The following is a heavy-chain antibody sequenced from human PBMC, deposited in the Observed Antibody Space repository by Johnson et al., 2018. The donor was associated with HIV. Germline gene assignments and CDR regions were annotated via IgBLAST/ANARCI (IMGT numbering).Heavy chain of an antibody. CDR2: ISSSGGTI. J-gene: IGHJ3*02. V-gene: IGHV3-11*04. CDR1: GFTFSDFY. CDR3: ARPQGGAPLAMAFDI. Sequence: QVQLVESGGGVERPGGSLRLSCAVSGFTFSDFYMSWIRQAPGKGLEWVSYISSSGGTIYYADSVKGRFTISRDNAKNSLYLQMNSLRAEDTAVYYCARPQGGAPLAMAFDIWGQGTMVTVSS. D-gene: IGHD4/OR15-4a*01.